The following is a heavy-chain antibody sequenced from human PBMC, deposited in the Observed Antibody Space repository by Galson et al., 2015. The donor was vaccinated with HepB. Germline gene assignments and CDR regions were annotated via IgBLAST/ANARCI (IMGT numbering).Heavy chain of an antibody. D-gene: IGHD6-25*01. CDR2: ISDRGGST. CDR1: GFTFSSNA. V-gene: IGHV3-23*01. CDR3: AKDQRFSRASRYDWFDP. Sequence: SLRLSCAASGFTFSSNAMTWVRQAPGKGLEWVSSISDRGGSTNYADTVTGRFTISRDNSKNTLYLQMNSLRVEDTAVYYCAKDQRFSRASRYDWFDPWGQGTVVTVSS. J-gene: IGHJ5*02.